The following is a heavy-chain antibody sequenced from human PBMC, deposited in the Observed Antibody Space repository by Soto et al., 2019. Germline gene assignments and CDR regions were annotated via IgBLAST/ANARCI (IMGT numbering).Heavy chain of an antibody. CDR3: ARHYYGSGSYYEYYYGMDV. V-gene: IGHV4-39*01. CDR1: GCSISSSSYY. Sequence: SETLSLTCTVSGCSISSSSYYWGWIRQPPGKGLEWIGSIYYSGSTYYNPSLKSRLTISVDTSKNQFSLKLSSVTAADTAVYYCARHYYGSGSYYEYYYGMDVWGQGTTVTVSS. J-gene: IGHJ6*02. CDR2: IYYSGST. D-gene: IGHD3-10*01.